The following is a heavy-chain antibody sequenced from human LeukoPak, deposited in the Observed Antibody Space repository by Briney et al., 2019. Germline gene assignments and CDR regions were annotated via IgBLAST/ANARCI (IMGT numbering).Heavy chain of an antibody. CDR2: IWSDGSNR. Sequence: GGSLRLSCAASGFIFSHYGMHWVRQAPGKGLEWVAVIWSDGSNRFYAGSVKGRFTISRDNAQNTVFLQINSLRAEDTAMYYCARDAQRGFDYSNSLRYRGQGTLVTVSS. CDR3: ARDAQRGFDYSNSLRY. CDR1: GFIFSHYG. D-gene: IGHD4-11*01. J-gene: IGHJ4*01. V-gene: IGHV3-33*01.